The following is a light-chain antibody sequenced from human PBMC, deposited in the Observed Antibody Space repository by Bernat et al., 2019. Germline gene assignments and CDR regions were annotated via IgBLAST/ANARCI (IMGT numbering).Light chain of an antibody. V-gene: IGLV1-51*01. CDR3: GTWDSSLCGDV. CDR2: DNN. Sequence: QSVLTQPPSVSAAPGQKVTISCSGSSSNIGNNYVSWYQQLPGTAPKLLIYDNNKRPSGIPDRFSGSKSGTSATLGITGLQTGDEADYYCGTWDSSLCGDVFGGRTKRTVL. J-gene: IGLJ3*02. CDR1: SSNIGNNY.